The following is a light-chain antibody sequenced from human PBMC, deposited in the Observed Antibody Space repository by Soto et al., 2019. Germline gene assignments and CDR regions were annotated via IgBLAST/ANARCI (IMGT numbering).Light chain of an antibody. Sequence: QSVLTQPASVSGSPGQSIAISCTGTSSDIGAYNWVSWYQQHPGKAPKLMIYDVSYRPSGVSNRFSGSISGNTASLTISGLQAEDEAVYYCSSYTRSDTYVFGSGTQLTVL. V-gene: IGLV2-14*03. CDR3: SSYTRSDTYV. J-gene: IGLJ7*01. CDR2: DVS. CDR1: SSDIGAYNW.